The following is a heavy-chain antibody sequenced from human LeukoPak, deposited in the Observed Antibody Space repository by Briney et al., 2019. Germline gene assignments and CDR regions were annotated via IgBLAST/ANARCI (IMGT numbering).Heavy chain of an antibody. J-gene: IGHJ4*02. Sequence: GGSLRLSCAASGFTFDDYGMGWVRQAPGKGLEWVANIKQDGSERYYVDSVKGRFTISRDNAKNSLSLQMNNLRVEDTAVYYCARAGSHWHYVYWGQGTVVTVSS. V-gene: IGHV3-7*01. D-gene: IGHD3-10*01. CDR1: GFTFDDYG. CDR2: IKQDGSER. CDR3: ARAGSHWHYVY.